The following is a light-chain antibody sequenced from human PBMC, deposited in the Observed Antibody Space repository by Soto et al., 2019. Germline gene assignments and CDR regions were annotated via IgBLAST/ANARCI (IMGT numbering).Light chain of an antibody. J-gene: IGKJ5*01. CDR2: HAS. CDR3: QQRSNWPIT. Sequence: EIEMTPSPSTLSVSPGERATLSCRASQSVSSNLAWYQQKTGQAPRLLIYHASNRATGIPARFSGSGSGTDSTLTISSLGPEDFAVYYCQQRSNWPITFGQGTRLEIK. CDR1: QSVSSN. V-gene: IGKV3-11*01.